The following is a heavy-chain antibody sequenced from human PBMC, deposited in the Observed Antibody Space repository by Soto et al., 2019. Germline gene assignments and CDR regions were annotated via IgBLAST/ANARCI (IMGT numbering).Heavy chain of an antibody. CDR3: ASDLTITNWFDP. V-gene: IGHV3-11*01. CDR1: GFAFRHNY. CDR2: ISTAGSPA. Sequence: GGSLRLSCTVSGFAFRHNYLTWIRQAPGKGLEWLSYISTAGSPAYYADSVKGRFTISTDNARKSLYLQMNSLRPEDTGVYYCASDLTITNWFDPWGQGTLVTVSS. J-gene: IGHJ5*02. D-gene: IGHD5-12*01.